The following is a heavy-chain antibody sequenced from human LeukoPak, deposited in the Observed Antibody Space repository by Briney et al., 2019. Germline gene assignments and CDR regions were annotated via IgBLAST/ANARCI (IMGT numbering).Heavy chain of an antibody. Sequence: SETLSLTCIVSGVSISSSSYYWGWIRQPPGKGLEWIGSIYYSGSTSYNPSLKSRVTISVDTSKNQFSLKLSSVTAADTAVYYCARSEGGATIYWGQGALVTVSS. V-gene: IGHV4-39*01. J-gene: IGHJ4*02. CDR2: IYYSGST. CDR3: ARSEGGATIY. D-gene: IGHD5-24*01. CDR1: GVSISSSSYY.